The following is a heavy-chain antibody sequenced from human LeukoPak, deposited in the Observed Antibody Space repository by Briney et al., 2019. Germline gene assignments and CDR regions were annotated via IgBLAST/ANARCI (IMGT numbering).Heavy chain of an antibody. J-gene: IGHJ4*02. V-gene: IGHV3-48*03. CDR1: GFTFSSYD. CDR2: ISSSGNTI. Sequence: GGSLRLSCAASGFTFSSYDMNWVRQAPGKGLEWVSYISSSGNTIYYADSVKGRFTISRENAKNSLHLQMNSLRAEDTAVYYCARGIRQYSYGYGFDHWGQGTLVTVSS. CDR3: ARGIRQYSYGYGFDH. D-gene: IGHD5-18*01.